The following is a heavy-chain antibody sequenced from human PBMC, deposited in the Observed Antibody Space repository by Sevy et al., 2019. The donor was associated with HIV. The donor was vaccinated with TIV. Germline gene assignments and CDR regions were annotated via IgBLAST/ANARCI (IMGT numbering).Heavy chain of an antibody. D-gene: IGHD6-6*01. CDR2: IIPIFGTA. V-gene: IGHV1-69*13. Sequence: ASVKVSCKASGGTFSSYAISWVRQAPGQGLEWMGGIIPIFGTANYAQKFQGRVTITADESTSTAYMELSSLRSEDTAVYYCATAGVSARLPAKKQYYYYYYGMDVWGQGTTVTVSS. CDR1: GGTFSSYA. J-gene: IGHJ6*02. CDR3: ATAGVSARLPAKKQYYYYYYGMDV.